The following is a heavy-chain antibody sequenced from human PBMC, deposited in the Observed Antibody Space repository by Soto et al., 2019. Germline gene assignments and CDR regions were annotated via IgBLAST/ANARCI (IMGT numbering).Heavy chain of an antibody. CDR1: GYSFTSHG. CDR3: AGMVRGSNIDYYHYIDV. J-gene: IGHJ6*03. CDR2: ISANSGDT. V-gene: IGHV1-18*01. Sequence: QVQLVQSGAEVKKPGASVKVSCKASGYSFTSHGISWVRQAPGQGLEWMGWISANSGDTNYAQKLQGRVTVTTDTSTSSGYKELRSLSSEDTAVDYCAGMVRGSNIDYYHYIDVGGKGTTVTVSS. D-gene: IGHD3-10*01.